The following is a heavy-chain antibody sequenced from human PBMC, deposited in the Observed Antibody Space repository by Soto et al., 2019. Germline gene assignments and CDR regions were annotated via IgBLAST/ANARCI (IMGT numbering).Heavy chain of an antibody. J-gene: IGHJ4*02. V-gene: IGHV1-3*01. Sequence: ASVKVSCKASGDIFSSYAIHWVRQAPGQRLEWMGWITAGNGNTKYSQKFQGRVTITRDTSASTAYMDLSSLRSEDTAVYYCARSGGSSWSMRYFDYWGQGTLVTVSS. CDR2: ITAGNGNT. CDR3: ARSGGSSWSMRYFDY. D-gene: IGHD3-10*01. CDR1: GDIFSSYA.